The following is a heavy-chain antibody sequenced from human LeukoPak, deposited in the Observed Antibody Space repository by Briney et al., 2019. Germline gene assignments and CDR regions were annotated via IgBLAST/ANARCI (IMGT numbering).Heavy chain of an antibody. Sequence: ASVKVSCKASGYTFTSYAMNWVRQAPGQGLEWMGWMNPNSGNTGYAQKFQGRVTITRNTSISTAYMELSSLRSEDTAVYYCARGLEIAVAGPYYYYMDVWGKGTTVTVSS. D-gene: IGHD6-19*01. V-gene: IGHV1-8*03. CDR1: GYTFTSYA. CDR3: ARGLEIAVAGPYYYYMDV. J-gene: IGHJ6*03. CDR2: MNPNSGNT.